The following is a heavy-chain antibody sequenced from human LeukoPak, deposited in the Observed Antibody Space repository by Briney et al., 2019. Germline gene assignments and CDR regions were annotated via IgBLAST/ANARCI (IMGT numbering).Heavy chain of an antibody. CDR3: ARGGYSYWNLPNYFDY. D-gene: IGHD5-18*01. CDR1: GASVSSGSYY. V-gene: IGHV4-30-2*01. J-gene: IGHJ4*02. Sequence: PSETLSLTCNVSGASVSSGSYYWSWIRQPPGKGLEWIGYIYHSGSTYYNPSLKSRVTISVDRSKNQFSLKLSSVTAADTAVYYCARGGYSYWNLPNYFDYWGQGTLVTVSS. CDR2: IYHSGST.